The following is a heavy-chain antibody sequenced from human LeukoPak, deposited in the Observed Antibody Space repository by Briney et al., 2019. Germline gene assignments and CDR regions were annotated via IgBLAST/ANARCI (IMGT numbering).Heavy chain of an antibody. CDR3: ARSGGSSPYDY. V-gene: IGHV4-34*01. CDR2: INHSGST. Sequence: SETLSLTSAVYGGSFSGYYWSWIRQPPGKGLEWIGEINHSGSTNYNPSLKSRVTISVDTSKNQFSLKLSSVTAADTAVYYCARSGGSSPYDYWGQGTLVTVSS. D-gene: IGHD2-2*01. J-gene: IGHJ4*02. CDR1: GGSFSGYY.